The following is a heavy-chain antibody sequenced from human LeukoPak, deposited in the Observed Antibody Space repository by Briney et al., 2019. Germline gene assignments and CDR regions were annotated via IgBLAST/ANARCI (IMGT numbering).Heavy chain of an antibody. V-gene: IGHV3-7*01. J-gene: IGHJ4*02. CDR3: ARRGYYDSSGYDY. Sequence: GGSLRLSCAASGFTFSSYWMTWVRQAPGNGLEWVANIKQDGSQTYYVASVKGRFTISRDNAKNSLYLQINSLRAEDTAIYYCARRGYYDSSGYDYWGQGTLVTVSS. D-gene: IGHD3-22*01. CDR1: GFTFSSYW. CDR2: IKQDGSQT.